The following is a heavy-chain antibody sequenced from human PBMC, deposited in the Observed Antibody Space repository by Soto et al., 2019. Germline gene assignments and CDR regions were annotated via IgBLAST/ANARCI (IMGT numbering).Heavy chain of an antibody. J-gene: IGHJ5*02. CDR2: IYYSGST. CDR1: GGSISSYY. Sequence: PETLSLTCTVSGGSISSYYWSWIRQPPGKGLEWIGYIYYSGSTNYNPSLKSRVTISVDTSKNQFSLKLSSVTAADTAVYYCARDSRYYDVWSGYYWDNWFDPWGQGTLVSVSS. V-gene: IGHV4-59*01. D-gene: IGHD3-3*01. CDR3: ARDSRYYDVWSGYYWDNWFDP.